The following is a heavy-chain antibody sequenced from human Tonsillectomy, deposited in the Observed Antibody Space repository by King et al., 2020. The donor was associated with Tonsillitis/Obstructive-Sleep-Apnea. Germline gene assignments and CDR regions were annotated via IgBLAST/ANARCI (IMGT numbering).Heavy chain of an antibody. CDR3: ARVNPENSSSWNFDH. V-gene: IGHV4-31*03. D-gene: IGHD6-6*01. CDR2: IYYSGST. CDR1: GGSISSGGYY. J-gene: IGHJ4*02. Sequence: VQLQESGPGLVRPSQTLSLTCTVSGGSISSGGYYWCWIRQHPGKALEWIGNIYYSGSTYYNPSLKSRLTISVDTSKNQFSLKLNSLTAADTAVYYCARVNPENSSSWNFDHWGQGTLVSVSS.